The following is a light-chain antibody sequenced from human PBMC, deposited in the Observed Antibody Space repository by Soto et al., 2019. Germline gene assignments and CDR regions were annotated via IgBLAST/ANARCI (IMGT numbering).Light chain of an antibody. CDR3: QLDHCYSRT. J-gene: IGKJ1*01. CDR1: QVISNY. CDR2: GAS. Sequence: DIKMTQSPASMSVSVGDRVTITCRASQVISNYLAWFQQKPGKVPKRLIYGASSVQSGVPSRFSGSGSGTEFTLTISIMQPDDFATYCCQLDHCYSRTFGQGTKVDIK. V-gene: IGKV1-17*03.